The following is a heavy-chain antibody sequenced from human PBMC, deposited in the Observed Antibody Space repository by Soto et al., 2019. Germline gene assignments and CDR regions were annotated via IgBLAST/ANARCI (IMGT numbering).Heavy chain of an antibody. CDR2: IYWDDDN. J-gene: IGHJ4*02. Sequence: QITLKESGPARVEPTQTLTLTCTFSGFSLTSRPVGVGWIRQPPGQAPEWLALIYWDDDNRYNPSLKTRVTVIKDTSKNPGGLTMTNMDPVDTGTYYCAHRQRHNGDWNEGTCGFWGQGALFTVSS. CDR1: GFSLTSRPVG. CDR3: AHRQRHNGDWNEGTCGF. V-gene: IGHV2-5*02. D-gene: IGHD1-1*01.